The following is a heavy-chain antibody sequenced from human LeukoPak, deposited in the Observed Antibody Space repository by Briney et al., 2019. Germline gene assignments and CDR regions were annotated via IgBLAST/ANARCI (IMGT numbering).Heavy chain of an antibody. Sequence: PSGTLSLTCAVSGGSISSSNWWSWVRQPPGKGLEWIGEIYHSGSTNYNPSLKSRVTISVDKSKNQFSLKLTSVTAADTAVYYCARDSPKRYSGSYFDYWGQGTLVTVSS. J-gene: IGHJ4*02. V-gene: IGHV4-4*02. CDR2: IYHSGST. CDR1: GGSISSSNW. D-gene: IGHD1-26*01. CDR3: ARDSPKRYSGSYFDY.